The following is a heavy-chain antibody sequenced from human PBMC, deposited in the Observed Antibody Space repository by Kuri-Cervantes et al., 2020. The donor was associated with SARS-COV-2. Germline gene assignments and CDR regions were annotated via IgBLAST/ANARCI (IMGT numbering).Heavy chain of an antibody. J-gene: IGHJ6*03. D-gene: IGHD1-7*01. CDR2: IIPIFGTA. CDR3: ARGGWITGTTSAYYYYYMDV. Sequence: SVKVSCKASGYTFTGYYMHWVRQAPGQGLEWMGGIIPIFGTANYAQKFQGRVTITADESTSTAYMELSSLRSEDTAVYYCARGGWITGTTSAYYYYYMDVWAKGPRSPSP. V-gene: IGHV1-69*13. CDR1: GYTFTGYY.